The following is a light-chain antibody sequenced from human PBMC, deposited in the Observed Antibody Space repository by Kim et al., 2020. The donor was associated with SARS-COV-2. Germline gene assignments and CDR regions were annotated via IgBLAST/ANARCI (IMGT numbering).Light chain of an antibody. CDR2: GAS. CDR1: PSVSNSY. CDR3: QQYGSSPLT. Sequence: GERAPLSCRASPSVSNSYLAWYQQKPGQAPRLLICGASSRATGIPDRFSGSGSGTDFTFSISRLEPEDFAVYYSQQYGSSPLTFGGGTKVDIK. J-gene: IGKJ4*01. V-gene: IGKV3-20*01.